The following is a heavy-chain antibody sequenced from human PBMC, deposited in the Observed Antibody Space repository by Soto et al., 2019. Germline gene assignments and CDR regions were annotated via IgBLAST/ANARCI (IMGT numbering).Heavy chain of an antibody. D-gene: IGHD3-3*01. CDR3: ARETSYDFWSGPQTMDV. CDR2: VHYDGTKK. V-gene: IGHV3-33*01. J-gene: IGHJ6*02. CDR1: GFTFSSYV. Sequence: PGGSLRLSCAPSGFTFSSYVMHWVRQAPGKGLEWVAVVHYDGTKKDYADSVRGRFTISRDNSENILYLQMNSLRPDDTAVYFCARETSYDFWSGPQTMDVWGQGTTVTVSS.